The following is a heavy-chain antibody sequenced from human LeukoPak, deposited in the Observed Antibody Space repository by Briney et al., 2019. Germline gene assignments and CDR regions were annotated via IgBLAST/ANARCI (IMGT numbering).Heavy chain of an antibody. Sequence: SETLSLTCAVSDDSISSGGYSWSWIRQPPGKGLEWIGYIYRSGGTYYNPSLKSRVTISVDSSKNQFSLKLSSVTAADTAVYYCARAGQYYYDSAGYFPDYWGQGTLVTVSS. CDR1: DDSISSGGYS. CDR2: IYRSGGT. D-gene: IGHD3-22*01. V-gene: IGHV4-30-2*01. CDR3: ARAGQYYYDSAGYFPDY. J-gene: IGHJ4*02.